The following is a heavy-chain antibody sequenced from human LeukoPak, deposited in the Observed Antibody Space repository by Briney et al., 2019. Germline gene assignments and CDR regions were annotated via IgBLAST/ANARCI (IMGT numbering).Heavy chain of an antibody. CDR3: ARDEWELLGLLGFDY. CDR1: GFTFSSNW. D-gene: IGHD1-26*01. V-gene: IGHV3-74*01. CDR2: INPSGSFT. J-gene: IGHJ4*02. Sequence: GGSLRLSCAASGFTFSSNWMHWVRQVPGKGLVWVSLINPSGSFTTYADSVKGRFTISRDNAKNSLYLQMNSLRAEDTAVYYCARDEWELLGLLGFDYWGQGTLVTVSS.